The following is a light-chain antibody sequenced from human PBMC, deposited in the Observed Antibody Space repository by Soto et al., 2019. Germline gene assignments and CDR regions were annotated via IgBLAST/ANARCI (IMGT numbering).Light chain of an antibody. CDR2: GAS. V-gene: IGKV3-20*01. CDR1: QSVSSNY. J-gene: IGKJ1*01. Sequence: EIVLTQSPGTLSLSPGERATLSCRASQSVSSNYLAWYQQKPGQAPRLLIYGASSRATGIPDRFSGSGSGTDFTLTISGLEPEDFAVYYCQQYGNSPWTFGQGTKVEIK. CDR3: QQYGNSPWT.